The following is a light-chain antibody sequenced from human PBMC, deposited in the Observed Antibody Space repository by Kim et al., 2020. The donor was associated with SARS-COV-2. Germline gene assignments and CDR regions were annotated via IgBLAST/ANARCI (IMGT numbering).Light chain of an antibody. Sequence: SASVEDRVTITCRASQGISKDLAWYQQKPGNAPKLLIFAASALQSGVPTRFSGSGSGTDFTLTISSLQPEDVATYYCQKYNGAPWTFGQGTKLEI. CDR1: QGISKD. J-gene: IGKJ1*01. CDR3: QKYNGAPWT. V-gene: IGKV1-27*01. CDR2: AAS.